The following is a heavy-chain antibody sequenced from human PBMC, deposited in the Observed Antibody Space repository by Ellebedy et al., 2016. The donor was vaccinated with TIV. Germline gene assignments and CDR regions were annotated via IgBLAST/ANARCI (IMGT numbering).Heavy chain of an antibody. CDR1: GYTFTGYY. CDR2: INPNSGGT. CDR3: ARGAVVPAAIIDWFDP. D-gene: IGHD2-2*01. Sequence: ASVKVSCXASGYTFTGYYMHWVRQAPGQGLEWMGWINPNSGGTNYAQKFRGRVTMTRDTSISTAYMELSRLRSDDTAVYYCARGAVVPAAIIDWFDPWGQGTLVTVSS. V-gene: IGHV1-2*02. J-gene: IGHJ5*02.